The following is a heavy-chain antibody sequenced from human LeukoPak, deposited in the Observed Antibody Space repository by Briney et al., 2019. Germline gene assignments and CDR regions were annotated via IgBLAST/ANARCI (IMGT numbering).Heavy chain of an antibody. D-gene: IGHD1-1*01. Sequence: GWSLTVPRAVSGGTFSSSWLRVVAQAPGKGLEWVANIKQDGSEKYYVDSVKGRFTISRDSAENSLYLQMNSLNAEDTAVYYCASTGAWSLRWLHPGREGTLVTVSS. J-gene: IGHJ5*02. CDR2: IKQDGSEK. V-gene: IGHV3-7*01. CDR1: GGTFSSSW. CDR3: ASTGAWSLRWLHP.